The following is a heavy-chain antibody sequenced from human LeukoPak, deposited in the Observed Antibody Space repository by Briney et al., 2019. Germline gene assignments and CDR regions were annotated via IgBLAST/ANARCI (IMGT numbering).Heavy chain of an antibody. V-gene: IGHV3-74*01. Sequence: GGSLRLSCAASGFTFSSYWMHWVRQAPGKGLVWVSRINSDGSSTSYAGSVKGRFTISRDNAKNTLYLQMNSLRAEDTAVYYCARDWSVGLNDYWGQGTLVTVSS. CDR3: ARDWSVGLNDY. J-gene: IGHJ4*02. D-gene: IGHD3-3*01. CDR2: INSDGSST. CDR1: GFTFSSYW.